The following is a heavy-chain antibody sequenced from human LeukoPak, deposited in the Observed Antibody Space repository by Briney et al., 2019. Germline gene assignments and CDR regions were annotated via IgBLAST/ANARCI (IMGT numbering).Heavy chain of an antibody. D-gene: IGHD3-22*01. J-gene: IGHJ4*02. Sequence: ASVKVSCKASGYTFTGYYMHWVRQAAGQGLEWMGWINPNSGGTNYAQKFQGRVTMTRDTSIRKAYMELRRVRSDDTGVYYCARGYSCDSSGYYYWGEGTLVTVSS. CDR2: INPNSGGT. CDR1: GYTFTGYY. V-gene: IGHV1-2*02. CDR3: ARGYSCDSSGYYY.